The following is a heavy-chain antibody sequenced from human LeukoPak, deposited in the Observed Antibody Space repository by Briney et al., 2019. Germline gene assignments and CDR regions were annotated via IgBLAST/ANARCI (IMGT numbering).Heavy chain of an antibody. V-gene: IGHV1-69*13. J-gene: IGHJ3*02. D-gene: IGHD1-26*01. CDR3: ARVYGSPEDAFDI. Sequence: SVKVSCKASGYTFTGYYMHWERQAPGQGLEWMGGIIPIFGTANYAQKFQGRVTITADESTSTAYMELSSLRSEDTAVYYCARVYGSPEDAFDIWGQGTMVTVSS. CDR2: IIPIFGTA. CDR1: GYTFTGYY.